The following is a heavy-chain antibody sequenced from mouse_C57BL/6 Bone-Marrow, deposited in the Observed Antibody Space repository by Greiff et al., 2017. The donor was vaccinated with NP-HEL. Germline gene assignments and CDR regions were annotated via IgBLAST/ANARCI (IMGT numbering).Heavy chain of an antibody. CDR2: INPNNGGT. Sequence: VQLQQSGPELVKPGASVKISCKASGYTFTDYYMNWVKQSHGKSLEWIGDINPNNGGTSYNQKFKGKATLTVDKSSSTAYMELRSLTSEDSAVYYCARSDGYYDGGFAYWGQGTLVTVSA. J-gene: IGHJ3*01. CDR3: ARSDGYYDGGFAY. CDR1: GYTFTDYY. D-gene: IGHD2-3*01. V-gene: IGHV1-26*01.